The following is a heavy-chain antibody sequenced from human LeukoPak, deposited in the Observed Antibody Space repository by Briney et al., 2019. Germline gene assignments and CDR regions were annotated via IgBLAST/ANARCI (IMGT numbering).Heavy chain of an antibody. V-gene: IGHV4-39*01. CDR2: IYYSGST. CDR3: ASGGSTSSRGVNWFDP. CDR1: GGSISSSSYY. D-gene: IGHD2-2*01. Sequence: SETLSLTCTVSGGSISSSSYYWGWIRQPPGKGLEWIGSIYYSGSTYYNPSLKSRVTISVDTSKNQFSLKLSSVTAADTAVYYCASGGSTSSRGVNWFDPWGQGTLVTVSS. J-gene: IGHJ5*02.